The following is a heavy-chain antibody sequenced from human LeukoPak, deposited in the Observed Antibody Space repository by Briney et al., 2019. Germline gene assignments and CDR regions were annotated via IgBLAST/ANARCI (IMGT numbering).Heavy chain of an antibody. J-gene: IGHJ3*02. V-gene: IGHV3-48*04. D-gene: IGHD5-18*01. CDR3: AREYSSNAFDI. Sequence: GGSLRLSCAASGFTFSSYSMNWVRQAPGKGLEWVSYISSSSSTIYYADSVKGRFTISRDNAKNSLYLQMNSLRAEDTAVYYCAREYSSNAFDIWGQGTMVTVSS. CDR1: GFTFSSYS. CDR2: ISSSSSTI.